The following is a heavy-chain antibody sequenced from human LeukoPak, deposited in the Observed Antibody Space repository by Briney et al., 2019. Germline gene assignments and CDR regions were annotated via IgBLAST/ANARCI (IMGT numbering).Heavy chain of an antibody. Sequence: SETQSLTCTVSGDSISSYYWSWIRQPPGKGLEWIGCIYTSGSTNYNPSLKSRVAISIDKSNKHFSLKLTYVTAADTAVYYCARHGMSGSYTYWGQGTLVTVSS. CDR2: IYTSGST. D-gene: IGHD1-26*01. J-gene: IGHJ4*02. CDR3: ARHGMSGSYTY. V-gene: IGHV4-4*09. CDR1: GDSISSYY.